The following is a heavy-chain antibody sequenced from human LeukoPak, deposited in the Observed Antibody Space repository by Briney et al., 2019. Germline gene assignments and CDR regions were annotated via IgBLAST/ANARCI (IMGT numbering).Heavy chain of an antibody. CDR3: ARLTHSSSWYLKGQYYFDY. D-gene: IGHD6-13*01. CDR1: GYSFTSYC. CDR2: IYHGDSDT. J-gene: IGHJ4*02. Sequence: GESLKISCKGSGYSFTSYCIGWMRQMPGKGLEWMGIIYHGDSDTRYSPSFQGQVTISADKSISTAYLQWSSLKASDTAMYYCARLTHSSSWYLKGQYYFDYWGQGTLVTVSS. V-gene: IGHV5-51*01.